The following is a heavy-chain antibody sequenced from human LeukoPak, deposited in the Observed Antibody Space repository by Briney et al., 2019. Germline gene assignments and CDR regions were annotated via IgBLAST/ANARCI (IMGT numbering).Heavy chain of an antibody. CDR2: IWYDGSNK. V-gene: IGHV3-33*08. J-gene: IGHJ5*02. D-gene: IGHD3-22*01. CDR1: GFTFSSYG. CDR3: ARARNDYDSSGFSALDL. Sequence: GGSLRLSCAASGFTFSSYGMHWVRQAPGKGLEWVAVIWYDGSNKYCADSVKGRFTISRDNSKNTLYLQVNSLRAEDTAVYYCARARNDYDSSGFSALDLWGQGTLVTVSS.